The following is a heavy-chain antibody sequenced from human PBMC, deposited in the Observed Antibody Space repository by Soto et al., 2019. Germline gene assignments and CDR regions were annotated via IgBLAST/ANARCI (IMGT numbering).Heavy chain of an antibody. D-gene: IGHD2-2*01. CDR2: INAGSGNT. J-gene: IGHJ4*02. CDR3: ANDIIVIPGAKSLDY. CDR1: GYTSTNYG. V-gene: IGHV1-3*01. Sequence: ASLKVSCKASGYTSTNYGMHWVRQAPGQRLEWMGWINAGSGNTKYSQKFQGRITITRDTSASTVYMELSSLRSEDTAVYYCANDIIVIPGAKSLDYWGQGALVTVSS.